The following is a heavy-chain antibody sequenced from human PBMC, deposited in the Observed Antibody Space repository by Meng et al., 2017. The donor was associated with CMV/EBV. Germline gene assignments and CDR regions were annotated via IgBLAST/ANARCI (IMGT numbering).Heavy chain of an antibody. J-gene: IGHJ6*02. CDR3: ARDCSSTSCYRRGNNYYGMDV. V-gene: IGHV1-18*01. CDR1: VYTFTSYG. Sequence: ASVNVSCKSSVYTFTSYGISWVRQAPGQGLEWMGWISGYNGNTDYEQKLPGRVTMTTDTSTGTAYMELSSLRSNDTDVYYCARDCSSTSCYRRGNNYYGMDVWGQGTTVTVSS. D-gene: IGHD2-2*01. CDR2: ISGYNGNT.